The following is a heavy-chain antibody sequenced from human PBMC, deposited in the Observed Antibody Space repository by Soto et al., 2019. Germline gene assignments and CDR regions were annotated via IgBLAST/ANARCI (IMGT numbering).Heavy chain of an antibody. V-gene: IGHV1-69*13. CDR3: ASRERVDAFDI. Sequence: ASVKVSCKASGGTFSSYAISLVRQAPGQGLEWMGGIIPILGSANYAQKFQDRVTITADESTTTTYMELSSLRSEDAAVYYCASRERVDAFDIWGQGTMVTVSS. J-gene: IGHJ3*02. D-gene: IGHD1-26*01. CDR1: GGTFSSYA. CDR2: IIPILGSA.